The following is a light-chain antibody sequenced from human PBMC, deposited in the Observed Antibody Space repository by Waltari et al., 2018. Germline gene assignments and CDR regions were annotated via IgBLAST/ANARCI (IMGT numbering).Light chain of an antibody. J-gene: IGKJ1*01. CDR2: GAS. CDR1: QSAGTS. Sequence: EVVLTQSPGTLSLSPGERATLACRASQSAGTSLALYQQKPGHAPRLLFYGASRRATGIPDRFSGSGYGTDFSLTISRLEPEDFAVYYCQHYVRLPATFGQGTKVEI. V-gene: IGKV3-20*01. CDR3: QHYVRLPAT.